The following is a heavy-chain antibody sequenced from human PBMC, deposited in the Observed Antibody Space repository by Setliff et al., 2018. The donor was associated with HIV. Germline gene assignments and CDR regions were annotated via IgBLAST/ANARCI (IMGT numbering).Heavy chain of an antibody. V-gene: IGHV3-74*01. Sequence: GGSLRLSCGASGFTFRTYWMHLVRQAPGKGLVWLSRISADGRDTSYADSVKCRFTISRDNAMNTAYLQMNSLRGEDTALYYCSLGYCSGGSCYSDPEVAFDIWGQGTMVTVSS. D-gene: IGHD2-15*01. CDR1: GFTFRTYW. CDR3: SLGYCSGGSCYSDPEVAFDI. CDR2: ISADGRDT. J-gene: IGHJ3*02.